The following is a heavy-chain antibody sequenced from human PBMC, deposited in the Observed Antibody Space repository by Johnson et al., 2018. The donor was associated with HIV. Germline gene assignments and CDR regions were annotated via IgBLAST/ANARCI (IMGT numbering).Heavy chain of an antibody. CDR2: IRYDGSNK. V-gene: IGHV3-30*02. CDR1: GFTFSSYG. J-gene: IGHJ3*02. D-gene: IGHD4-17*01. CDR3: AREFLYGDYQDAFDI. Sequence: QVLLVESGGGLVQPGGSLRLSCAASGFTFSSYGMHWVRQAPGKGLEWVAFIRYDGSNKYYADSVTGRFTISRDNSKNTLYLQMNSLRAEDTAVYYCAREFLYGDYQDAFDIWGQGTMVTVSS.